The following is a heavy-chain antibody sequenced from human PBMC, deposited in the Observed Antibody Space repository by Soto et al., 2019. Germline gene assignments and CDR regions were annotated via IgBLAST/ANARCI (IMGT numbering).Heavy chain of an antibody. CDR2: IYDSGST. V-gene: IGHV4-39*01. D-gene: IGHD3-9*01. CDR3: ARLPLALFDSSDNWFYP. J-gene: IGHJ5*02. CDR1: GGSISSSSYY. Sequence: ETLSLTCTVSGGSISSSSYYWGWIRQHPGKGLEWIGSIYDSGSTYYNPSLKSRVNISVDTSKNQFSLKKRSVTAADTAVYYCARLPLALFDSSDNWFYPWGQGTLVTVSS.